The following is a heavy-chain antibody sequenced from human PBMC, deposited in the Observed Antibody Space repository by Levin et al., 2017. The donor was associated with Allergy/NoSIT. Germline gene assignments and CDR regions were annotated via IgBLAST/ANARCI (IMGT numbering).Heavy chain of an antibody. Sequence: SETLSLTCTVSGGSMSGIYWTWIRQTPGKGLEWIGNIYDRGGVNYNPSLRGRVSFSLDTPTRQFSLTLTSLTAADTAIYYCARDRDFFSVAGSRDSGMDVWGQGTSVTV. V-gene: IGHV4-59*01. CDR1: GGSMSGIY. CDR3: ARDRDFFSVAGSRDSGMDV. CDR2: IYDRGGV. D-gene: IGHD3-10*01. J-gene: IGHJ6*02.